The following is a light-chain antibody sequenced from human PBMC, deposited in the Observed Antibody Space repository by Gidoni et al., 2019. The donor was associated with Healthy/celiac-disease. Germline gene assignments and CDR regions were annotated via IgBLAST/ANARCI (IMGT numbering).Light chain of an antibody. J-gene: IGKJ4*01. CDR2: GAS. Sequence: EIVLTQSPGTLSLSPGERATLSCRASQSVSSSYLAWYQQKPGQAPRLLIYGASSRATGIPDRFSGSVSGTDFTLTISRLGPEDFAVYYCQQYGSSPLTFGGGTKVEIK. V-gene: IGKV3-20*01. CDR3: QQYGSSPLT. CDR1: QSVSSSY.